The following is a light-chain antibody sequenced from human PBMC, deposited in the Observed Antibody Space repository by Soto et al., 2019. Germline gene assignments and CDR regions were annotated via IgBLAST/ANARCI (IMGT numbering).Light chain of an antibody. J-gene: IGKJ4*01. V-gene: IGKV1-39*01. Sequence: DIQMTQSPSSLSASIGDRITITCRASQSISTYLNWYQQKPGKAPRLLIYDASTLQNGVPSRFSGSGSATDYTLTISSLQPEDFATYYCQQSFITPPLTFGGGTKVEMK. CDR3: QQSFITPPLT. CDR1: QSISTY. CDR2: DAS.